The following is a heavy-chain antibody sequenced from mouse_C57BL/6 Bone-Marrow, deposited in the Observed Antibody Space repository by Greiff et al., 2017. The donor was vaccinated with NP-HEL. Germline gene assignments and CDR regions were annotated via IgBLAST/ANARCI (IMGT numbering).Heavy chain of an antibody. CDR3: ARALYRFPWFAY. J-gene: IGHJ3*01. Sequence: EVKLMESGPGLVKPSQSLSLTCSVTGYSITSGYYWNWIRQFPGNKLEWMGYISYDGSNNYNPSLKNRISITRDTSKNQFFLKLNSVTTEDTATYYCARALYRFPWFAYWGQGTLVTVSA. CDR1: GYSITSGYY. D-gene: IGHD1-3*01. CDR2: ISYDGSN. V-gene: IGHV3-6*01.